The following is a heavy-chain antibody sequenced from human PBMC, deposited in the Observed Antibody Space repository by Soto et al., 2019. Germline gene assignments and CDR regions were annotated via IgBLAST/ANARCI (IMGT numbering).Heavy chain of an antibody. D-gene: IGHD3-3*01. CDR3: ARDVRFLEWLSFPDAFDI. CDR1: GFTFSSYW. J-gene: IGHJ3*02. CDR2: IKQDGSEK. V-gene: IGHV3-7*01. Sequence: PGGSLRLSCAASGFTFSSYWMSWVRQAPGKGLEWVANIKQDGSEKYYVDSVKGRFTISRDNAKNSLYLQMDSLRAEDTAVYYCARDVRFLEWLSFPDAFDIWGQGTMVTVSS.